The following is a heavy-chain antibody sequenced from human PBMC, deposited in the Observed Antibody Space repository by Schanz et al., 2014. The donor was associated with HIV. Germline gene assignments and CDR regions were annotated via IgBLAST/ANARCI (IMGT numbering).Heavy chain of an antibody. CDR1: GGSFSGYY. Sequence: QVQLQQWGAGLLKPSETLSLTCAVYGGSFSGYYWTWIRQPPGKGLEWIGEINRSGRTNYSASPKNGAVTLVYTSKKQFSLNLTSVTAADTAVYFCARVRSGSTAGYFDLWGRGTRVTVSS. CDR2: INRSGRT. V-gene: IGHV4-34*02. CDR3: ARVRSGSTAGYFDL. J-gene: IGHJ2*01. D-gene: IGHD1-26*01.